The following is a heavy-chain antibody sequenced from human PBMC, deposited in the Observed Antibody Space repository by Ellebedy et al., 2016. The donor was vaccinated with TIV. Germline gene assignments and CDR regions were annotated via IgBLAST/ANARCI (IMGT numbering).Heavy chain of an antibody. J-gene: IGHJ5*02. CDR2: INAGKGKT. CDR3: AREVVVITTGWFDP. CDR1: GYTFTSYA. D-gene: IGHD3-22*01. Sequence: ASVKVSXXASGYTFTSYAMHWVRQPPGQRLEWMGWINAGKGKTKYSQKFQGRVTITRDTSASTAYMELSSLRSEDTAVYYCAREVVVITTGWFDPWGQGTLVTVSS. V-gene: IGHV1-3*01.